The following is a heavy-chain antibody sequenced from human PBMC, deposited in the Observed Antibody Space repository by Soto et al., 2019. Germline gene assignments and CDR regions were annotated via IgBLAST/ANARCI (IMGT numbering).Heavy chain of an antibody. V-gene: IGHV1-69*13. D-gene: IGHD6-19*01. Sequence: SVKVSCKASRVAFSKFIVTWVRQAPGLGLEWVGGIIPIFGTANYAQKFQGRVTITADESTSTSYMEVNNLRSEDTAVYYCAKVRYSSPMGYYYGMDVWGQGTRVTFSS. CDR3: AKVRYSSPMGYYYGMDV. J-gene: IGHJ6*02. CDR2: IIPIFGTA. CDR1: RVAFSKFI.